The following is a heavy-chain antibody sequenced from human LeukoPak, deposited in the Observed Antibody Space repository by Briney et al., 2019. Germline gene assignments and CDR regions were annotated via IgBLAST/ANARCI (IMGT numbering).Heavy chain of an antibody. D-gene: IGHD3-9*01. CDR1: GFTFDDYA. CDR2: ISWNSGSI. CDR3: AKVPQSLTGYY. V-gene: IGHV3-9*01. Sequence: GGSLRLSCAASGFTFDDYAMHWVRQAPGKGLEWVSGISWNSGSIGYADSVKGRFTISRDNAKNSLYLQMNSLRAEDTAVYYCAKVPQSLTGYYWGQGTLVTVSS. J-gene: IGHJ4*02.